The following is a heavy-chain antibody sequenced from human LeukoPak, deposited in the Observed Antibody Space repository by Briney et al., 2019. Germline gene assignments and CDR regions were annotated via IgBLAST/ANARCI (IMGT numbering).Heavy chain of an antibody. CDR3: ARVISAPERYGDYVFDY. V-gene: IGHV4-59*11. J-gene: IGHJ4*02. CDR1: GGSISSHY. D-gene: IGHD4-17*01. Sequence: SETLSLTCTVSGGSISSHYWSWIRQPPGKGLEWIGYIYYSGSTNYNPSLKSRVTISVDTSKNQFSLKLSSVTAADTAVYYCARVISAPERYGDYVFDYWGQGTLVTVSS. CDR2: IYYSGST.